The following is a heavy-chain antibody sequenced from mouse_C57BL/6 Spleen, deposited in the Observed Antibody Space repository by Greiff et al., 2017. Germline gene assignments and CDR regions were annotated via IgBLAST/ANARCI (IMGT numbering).Heavy chain of an antibody. Sequence: EVQRVESGGGLVKPGGSLKLSCAASGFTFSDYGMHWVRQAPEQGLEWVAYISSGSSTIDYADTVKGRFTISRDNAKNTLFLQMTSLRSEDTAMYYCARRGYGSSYVGFAYWGQGTLVTVSA. D-gene: IGHD1-1*01. CDR1: GFTFSDYG. J-gene: IGHJ3*01. CDR3: ARRGYGSSYVGFAY. V-gene: IGHV5-17*01. CDR2: ISSGSSTI.